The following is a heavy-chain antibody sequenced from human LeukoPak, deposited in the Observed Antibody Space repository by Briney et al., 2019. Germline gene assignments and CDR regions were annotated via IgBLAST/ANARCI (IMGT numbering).Heavy chain of an antibody. CDR2: ISYDGSNK. V-gene: IGHV3-30-3*01. Sequence: GRTLRLSRAVSLFTLSSYAMHWVPGAPGKGLGGVAVISYDGSNKYYAEPVKRRCTIPRDNSRNRLYLQMNSLRAEDTAVYYGARDRCDISTGCHCDYWGQGTLVIVSA. J-gene: IGHJ4*02. CDR3: ARDRCDISTGCHCDY. CDR1: LFTLSSYA. D-gene: IGHD3-9*01.